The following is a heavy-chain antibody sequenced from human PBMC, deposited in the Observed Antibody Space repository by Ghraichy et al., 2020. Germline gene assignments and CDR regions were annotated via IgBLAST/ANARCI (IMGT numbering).Heavy chain of an antibody. Sequence: LPCAASGFTFSSFAMSWVRQAPGKGLEWVSSMSGSGSMTYHAESAKGRFTISRDNSKNTLYLQVNSLRAEDTAVYYCARVAVGATRGWFDPWGQGTLVTVSS. J-gene: IGHJ5*02. D-gene: IGHD1-26*01. CDR3: ARVAVGATRGWFDP. CDR2: MSGSGSMT. CDR1: GFTFSSFA. V-gene: IGHV3-23*01.